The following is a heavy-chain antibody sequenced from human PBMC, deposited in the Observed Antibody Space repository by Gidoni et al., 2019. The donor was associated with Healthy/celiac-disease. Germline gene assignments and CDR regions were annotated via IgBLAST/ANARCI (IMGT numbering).Heavy chain of an antibody. CDR1: GYSFSSNW. D-gene: IGHD4-4*01. V-gene: IGHV5-51*01. CDR2: IYPGDSDT. Sequence: EVQLVQSGAEVKKPGEALKISCKGSGYSFSSNWIGWVRQMPGKGLEWMGIIYPGDSDTRYSPSFQGQVTISADKSISTAYLQWSSLKASDTAMYYCARHPTVTTKDYYYMDVWGKGTTVTVSS. CDR3: ARHPTVTTKDYYYMDV. J-gene: IGHJ6*03.